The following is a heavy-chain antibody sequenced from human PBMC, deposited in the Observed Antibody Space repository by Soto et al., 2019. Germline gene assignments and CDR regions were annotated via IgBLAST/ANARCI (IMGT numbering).Heavy chain of an antibody. CDR3: XXXXXXXSGLDY. CDR1: GFTFSDYW. CDR2: IPGDGADT. J-gene: IGHJ4*02. Sequence: EVQLVESGGDSAQPGGSLRLSCAASGFTFSDYWMYWVRQAPGKGPVWVSRIPGDGADTQYADSVKGRFTIXRDNSGXXXXXXXXXXXXXXXXXXXXXXXXXXXSGLDYWGQGTLVTVTS. V-gene: IGHV3-74*01.